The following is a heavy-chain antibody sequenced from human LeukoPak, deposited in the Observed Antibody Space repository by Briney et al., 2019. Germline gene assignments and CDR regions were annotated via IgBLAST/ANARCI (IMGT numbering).Heavy chain of an antibody. CDR1: GYTFTNYG. D-gene: IGHD6-6*01. V-gene: IGHV1-8*03. CDR2: MNPNSANT. J-gene: IGHJ4*02. Sequence: GASVKVSCKPSGYTFTNYGISWVRQAPGQGLEWMGWMNPNSANTGYAQKFQGRVTITRNTSISTTYMELSSLRFEDTAVYYCARGRERGSSSSFTDYWGQGTLVTVSS. CDR3: ARGRERGSSSSFTDY.